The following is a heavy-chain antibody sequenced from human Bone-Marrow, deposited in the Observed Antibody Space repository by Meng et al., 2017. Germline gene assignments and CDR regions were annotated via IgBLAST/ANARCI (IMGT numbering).Heavy chain of an antibody. CDR2: MNPNSGNT. CDR1: GYTFTSSD. J-gene: IGHJ6*02. V-gene: IGHV1-8*01. CDR3: ARPSTSCLIRGWCYYNGMDD. Sequence: AAVKVSCKASGYTFTSSDINWVRQATGQGREWMGWMNPNSGNTGYAQKFQGRVTMTRNNSISTAYMELSSLRSEDTAVYYYARPSTSCLIRGWCYYNGMDDWGQGTMVTVSS. D-gene: IGHD3-22*01.